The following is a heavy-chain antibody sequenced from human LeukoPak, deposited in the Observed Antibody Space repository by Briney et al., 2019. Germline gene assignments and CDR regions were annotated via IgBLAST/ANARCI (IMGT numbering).Heavy chain of an antibody. Sequence: WGSLRLSCAASGFSFSNSAMSWVRQAPGTGLEWVSTVSESGGITWYADSVKGRFTISRDNSKNTLHLRMNSLRAEDTAVYYCAKVLVLTRLPTCFDYWGQGTLVTVSS. CDR3: AKVLVLTRLPTCFDY. J-gene: IGHJ4*02. V-gene: IGHV3-23*01. CDR2: VSESGGIT. D-gene: IGHD3-9*01. CDR1: GFSFSNSA.